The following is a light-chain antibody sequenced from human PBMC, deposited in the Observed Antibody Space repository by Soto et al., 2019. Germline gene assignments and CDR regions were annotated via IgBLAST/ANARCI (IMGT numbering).Light chain of an antibody. J-gene: IGLJ1*01. CDR2: DVS. CDR1: SSDVGGYNY. CDR3: CSYAGSYTHYV. Sequence: QSALTQPRSVSGSPGQSITISCTGTSSDVGGYNYVSWYRQHPGKAPKLMIYDVSKRPSGVPDRFSGSKSGNTASLTISGLQAEDEADYYCCSYAGSYTHYVFGPGTKVTV. V-gene: IGLV2-11*01.